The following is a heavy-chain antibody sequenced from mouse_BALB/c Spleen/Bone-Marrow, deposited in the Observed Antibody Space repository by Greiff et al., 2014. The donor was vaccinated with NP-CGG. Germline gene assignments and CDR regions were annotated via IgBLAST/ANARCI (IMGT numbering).Heavy chain of an antibody. Sequence: EVKLVESGGGLVKPGGSLKLSCAASGFTFSDYYMYWVRQTPEKRLEWVAIISDGGSYTYYPDSVKGRFTISRDNAKNNLYLQISSLKSDDTAVYYCARDRAYYRYDGYYYATDYWGQGTSVTVSS. D-gene: IGHD2-14*01. CDR3: ARDRAYYRYDGYYYATDY. CDR2: ISDGGSYT. J-gene: IGHJ4*01. V-gene: IGHV5-4*02. CDR1: GFTFSDYY.